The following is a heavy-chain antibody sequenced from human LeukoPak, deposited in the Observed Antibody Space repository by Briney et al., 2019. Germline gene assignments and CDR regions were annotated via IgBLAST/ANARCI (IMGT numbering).Heavy chain of an antibody. V-gene: IGHV4-31*03. D-gene: IGHD3-10*01. CDR1: GGSISSGGYY. CDR2: IYYSGST. Sequence: SETLSLTCTVSGGSISSGGYYWSWIRQHPGKGLEWIGYIYYSGSTYYNPSLKSRVTIPVDTSKNQFSLKLSSVTAADTAVYYCASRVDLFGGAFDIWGQGTMVTVSS. CDR3: ASRVDLFGGAFDI. J-gene: IGHJ3*02.